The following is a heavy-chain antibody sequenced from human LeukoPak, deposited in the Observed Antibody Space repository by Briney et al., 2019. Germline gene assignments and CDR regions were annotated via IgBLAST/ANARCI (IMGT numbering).Heavy chain of an antibody. Sequence: GRSLRLSCAASGFTFDDYAMHWVRQAPGKGLEWVSGISWNSCSIGYADSVKGRFTISRDNAKNSLYLQMNSLRAEDTALYYCAKDRQQGVGSYGMDFWRQGTTVTVSS. D-gene: IGHD6-13*01. J-gene: IGHJ6*02. V-gene: IGHV3-9*01. CDR2: ISWNSCSI. CDR1: GFTFDDYA. CDR3: AKDRQQGVGSYGMDF.